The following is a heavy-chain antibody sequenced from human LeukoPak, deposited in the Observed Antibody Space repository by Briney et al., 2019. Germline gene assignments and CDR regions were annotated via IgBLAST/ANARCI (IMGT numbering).Heavy chain of an antibody. J-gene: IGHJ6*03. CDR2: INHSGST. Sequence: PSETLSLTCAVYGGSFSGYYWSWIRQPPGKGLEWIGEINHSGSTNYNPSLKSRVTISVDTSKNQFSLKLSSVTAADTAVYYCARCTEYYDFWSGYYRASGYYYYTDVWGKGTTVTVSS. V-gene: IGHV4-34*01. D-gene: IGHD3-3*01. CDR1: GGSFSGYY. CDR3: ARCTEYYDFWSGYYRASGYYYYTDV.